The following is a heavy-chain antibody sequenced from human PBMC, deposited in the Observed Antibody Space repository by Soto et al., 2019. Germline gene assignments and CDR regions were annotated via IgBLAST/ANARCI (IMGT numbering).Heavy chain of an antibody. D-gene: IGHD2-21*02. J-gene: IGHJ5*02. CDR2: IYYSGST. Sequence: PSETLSLTCTVSGGSISSGGYYWSWIRQHPGKGLEWIGYIYYSGSTYYNPSLKSRVTISVDTSKNQFSLKLSSVTAADTAVYYCSSSAATTDCYPHCFHHWGQVTPVTVS. CDR3: SSSAATTDCYPHCFHH. V-gene: IGHV4-31*03. CDR1: GGSISSGGYY.